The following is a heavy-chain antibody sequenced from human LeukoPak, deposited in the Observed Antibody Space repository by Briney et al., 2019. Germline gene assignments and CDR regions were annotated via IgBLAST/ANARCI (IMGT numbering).Heavy chain of an antibody. V-gene: IGHV3-72*01. CDR1: EFTISDHY. J-gene: IGHJ4*02. Sequence: GGSLRLSCAASEFTISDHYMDWVRQAPGKGLEWVGRTSNKADSYTTYYAASVKGRFTISRDDSENLLYLQMKSLKAEDTAVYYCTRHYFSDWGQGTLVTVSS. CDR3: TRHYFSD. CDR2: TSNKADSYTT. D-gene: IGHD2-15*01.